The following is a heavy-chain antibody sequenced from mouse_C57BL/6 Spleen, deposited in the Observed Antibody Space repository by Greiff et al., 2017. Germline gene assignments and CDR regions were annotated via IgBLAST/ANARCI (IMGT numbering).Heavy chain of an antibody. V-gene: IGHV5-4*03. CDR3: ARVEDFFDY. CDR2: ISDGGSYT. Sequence: EVKLMESGGGLVKPGGSLKLSCAASGFTFSSYAMSWVRQTPEKRLEWVATISDGGSYTYYPDNVKGRFTISRDNAKNNLYLQISHLKSEDTAMYYCARVEDFFDYWVQGTTLTVSS. CDR1: GFTFSSYA. J-gene: IGHJ2*01.